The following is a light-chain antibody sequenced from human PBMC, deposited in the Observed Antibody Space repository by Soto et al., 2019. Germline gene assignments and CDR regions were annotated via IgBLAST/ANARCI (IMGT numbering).Light chain of an antibody. J-gene: IGKJ2*01. CDR1: QKINSD. CDR3: QQYNDWPPYT. V-gene: IGKV3-15*01. Sequence: DIVMTQSPATLSVSPGERATLSCRASQKINSDLAWYQQKPGQAPRLLIYGASTRATAVPTRFSGSGSGTEFTLTISSLQSEDFAVYYCQQYNDWPPYTFGQGTRLEIK. CDR2: GAS.